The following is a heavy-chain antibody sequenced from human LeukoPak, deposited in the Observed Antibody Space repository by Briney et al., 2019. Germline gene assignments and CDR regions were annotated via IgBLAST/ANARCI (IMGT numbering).Heavy chain of an antibody. V-gene: IGHV3-53*01. Sequence: GGSLRLSCAASGFTVSSNYMSWVRQAPGKGLEWVSVIYSGGSTYYADSVKGRFTISRDNSKNTLYLQMNSLRADDTAVYYCARGEVGATLRYWGQGTLVTVSS. CDR1: GFTVSSNY. D-gene: IGHD1-26*01. CDR3: ARGEVGATLRY. CDR2: IYSGGST. J-gene: IGHJ4*02.